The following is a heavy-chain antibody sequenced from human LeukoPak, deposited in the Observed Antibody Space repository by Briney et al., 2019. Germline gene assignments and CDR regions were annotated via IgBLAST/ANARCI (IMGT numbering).Heavy chain of an antibody. V-gene: IGHV3-11*04. Sequence: GGSLRLPCAASGFTFSDYYMSWIRQAPGKGLEWVSYISSRGSTIYYADSVKGRFTISRDNSKNTLCLQMNSLRAEDTAVYYCARELGRGPREQQLVRGYYYYYYMDVWGKGTTVTVSS. J-gene: IGHJ6*03. CDR2: ISSRGSTI. CDR3: ARELGRGPREQQLVRGYYYYYYMDV. D-gene: IGHD6-13*01. CDR1: GFTFSDYY.